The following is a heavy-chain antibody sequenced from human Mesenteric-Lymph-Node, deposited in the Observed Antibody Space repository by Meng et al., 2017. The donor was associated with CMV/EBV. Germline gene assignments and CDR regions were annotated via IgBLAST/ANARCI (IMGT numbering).Heavy chain of an antibody. CDR3: ARGGYSSSWSSYSWFDP. D-gene: IGHD6-13*01. V-gene: IGHV4-39*01. J-gene: IGHJ5*02. Sequence: SMSSSSYYWGWIRQPPGKGLEWIGSTSYSGSTYYNPSLKSRITISVDTSKKQFSLKLSSVSAADTAVYYCARGGYSSSWSSYSWFDPWGQGTLVTVSS. CDR1: SMSSSSYY. CDR2: TSYSGST.